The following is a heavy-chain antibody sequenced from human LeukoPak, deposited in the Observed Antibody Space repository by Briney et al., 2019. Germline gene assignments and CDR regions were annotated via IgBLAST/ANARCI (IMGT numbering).Heavy chain of an antibody. CDR2: IYPGDSHT. CDR1: GYSFTSYW. D-gene: IGHD3-10*01. Sequence: PGESLKISCKVSGYSFTSYWIGWVRQMPGKGLECMGIIYPGDSHTRYSPSFQGQVTISADKSINTAYLQWSSLKASDTAMYYCARHNYGSGSREVYNWFDPWGQGTLVTVSS. V-gene: IGHV5-51*01. J-gene: IGHJ5*02. CDR3: ARHNYGSGSREVYNWFDP.